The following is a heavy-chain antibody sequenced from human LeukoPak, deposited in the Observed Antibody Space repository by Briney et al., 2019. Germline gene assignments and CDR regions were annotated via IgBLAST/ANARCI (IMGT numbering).Heavy chain of an antibody. CDR2: IYYSGST. D-gene: IGHD2-2*01. V-gene: IGHV4-59*01. CDR3: AGVYCSSTSCCYRAFDY. J-gene: IGHJ4*02. CDR1: GSSISSYY. Sequence: NSSETLSLTCTVSGSSISSYYWSWLRQPPGKALEWLGYIYYSGSTNYNPSLKSRVTISVDTSKNQFSLKLSSVTAADTAVYYCAGVYCSSTSCCYRAFDYWGQGTLVTVSS.